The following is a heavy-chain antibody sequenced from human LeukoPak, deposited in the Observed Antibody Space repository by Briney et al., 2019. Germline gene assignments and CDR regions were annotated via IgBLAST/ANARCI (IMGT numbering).Heavy chain of an antibody. D-gene: IGHD3-22*01. Sequence: GGSLRLSCAASGFTFSSYAMSCVPQAPGKGLEWGSGISGSGGSTYYADSVKGRFTISRDNSKNTLYLQMNSLRAEDTAVYYCAKGFDSSAPFDYWGQGTLVTVSS. CDR2: ISGSGGST. J-gene: IGHJ4*02. CDR3: AKGFDSSAPFDY. V-gene: IGHV3-23*01. CDR1: GFTFSSYA.